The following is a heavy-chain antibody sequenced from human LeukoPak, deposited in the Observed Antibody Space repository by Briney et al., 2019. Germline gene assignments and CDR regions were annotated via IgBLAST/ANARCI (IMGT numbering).Heavy chain of an antibody. V-gene: IGHV4-34*01. Sequence: SETLSLTCAVYGGSFSGYYWSWIRQPPGKGLEWIGSIYYSGSTYYNPSLKSRVTISVDTSKNQFSLKLSSVTAADTAVYYCARQETSDFDYWGQETLVTVSS. CDR3: ARQETSDFDY. CDR1: GGSFSGYY. D-gene: IGHD2-2*01. J-gene: IGHJ4*02. CDR2: IYYSGST.